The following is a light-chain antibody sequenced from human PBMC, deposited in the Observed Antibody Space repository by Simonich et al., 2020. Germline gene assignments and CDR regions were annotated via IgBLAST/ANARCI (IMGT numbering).Light chain of an antibody. J-gene: IGKJ1*01. Sequence: DIVMTQSPDSLAVSLGERATINCKSSQSVLYSSNNKNYLAWYQQKPGQPPKLLIYWASTRESGVPDRFSGSGSETDFTLTISSLQAEDVAVYYCQQYYSTRKTFGQGTKVEIK. CDR3: QQYYSTRKT. CDR1: QSVLYSSNNKNY. CDR2: WAS. V-gene: IGKV4-1*01.